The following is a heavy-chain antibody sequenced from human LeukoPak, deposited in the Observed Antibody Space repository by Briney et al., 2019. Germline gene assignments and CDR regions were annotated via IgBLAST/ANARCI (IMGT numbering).Heavy chain of an antibody. V-gene: IGHV4-39*01. Sequence: SETLSLTCTVSGGSISSSSYYWGWIRQPPGKGLEWIGSIYYSGSTYYNPSLKSRVTISVDTSKSQFSLKLSSVTAADTAVYYCARHDYGDYGGLDYWGQGTLVTVSS. CDR3: ARHDYGDYGGLDY. CDR2: IYYSGST. D-gene: IGHD4-17*01. J-gene: IGHJ4*02. CDR1: GGSISSSSYY.